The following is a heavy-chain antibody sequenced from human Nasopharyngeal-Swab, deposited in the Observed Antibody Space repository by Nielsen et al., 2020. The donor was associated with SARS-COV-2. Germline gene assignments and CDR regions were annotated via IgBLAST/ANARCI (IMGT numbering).Heavy chain of an antibody. V-gene: IGHV1-3*01. CDR1: GYTFGNYA. CDR2: INAGSGQT. CDR3: ARERELQSHQYYYYMDV. D-gene: IGHD2-2*01. Sequence: ASVKVSCKASGYTFGNYAIQWVRQAPGQRRGWMGWINAGSGQTRYSQTFQDRVTITRDTSASTVYMELSSLRPEDTAVYYCARERELQSHQYYYYMDVWGKGTTVAVSS. J-gene: IGHJ6*03.